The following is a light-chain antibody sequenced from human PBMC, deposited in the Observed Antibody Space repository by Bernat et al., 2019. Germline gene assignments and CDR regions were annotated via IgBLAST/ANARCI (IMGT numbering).Light chain of an antibody. V-gene: IGLV3-21*03. CDR1: NIGEKS. Sequence: SSVLTQPPSVSVAPGKTARITCGGNNIGEKSVNWYQQRPGQAPVLVVHDDSDRPSGIPGRFSGSNSGNTATLTISRVEVGDEADYYCQVWDSSRDHVVFGGGTELTVL. CDR2: DDS. J-gene: IGLJ3*02. CDR3: QVWDSSRDHVV.